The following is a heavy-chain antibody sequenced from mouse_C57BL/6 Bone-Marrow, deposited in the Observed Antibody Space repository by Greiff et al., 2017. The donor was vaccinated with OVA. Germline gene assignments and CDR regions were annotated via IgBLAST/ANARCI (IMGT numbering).Heavy chain of an antibody. J-gene: IGHJ4*01. V-gene: IGHV3-6*01. CDR3: ERAAANWDHYYAMDY. CDR2: ISYDGSN. Sequence: EVKLMESGPGLVKPSQSLSLTCSVTGYSITSGYYWNWIRQFPGNKLEWMGYISYDGSNNYNPSLKNRISLTRDTSKNQFFLKLNSVTTENTADYACERAAANWDHYYAMDYWGQGTSVTVSS. D-gene: IGHD4-1*01. CDR1: GYSITSGYY.